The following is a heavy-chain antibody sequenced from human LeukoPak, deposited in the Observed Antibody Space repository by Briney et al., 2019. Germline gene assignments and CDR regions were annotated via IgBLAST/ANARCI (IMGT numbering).Heavy chain of an antibody. CDR1: GYTLTELS. CDR2: FDPEDGET. D-gene: IGHD6-19*01. J-gene: IGHJ4*02. CDR3: ATEATVADLYYFDY. Sequence: ASVNVSCKVSGYTLTELSMHWVRQAPGKGLEWMGGFDPEDGETIYAQKFQGRVTMTRDTSISTAYMELSRLRSDDTAVYYCATEATVADLYYFDYWGQGTLVTVSS. V-gene: IGHV1-24*01.